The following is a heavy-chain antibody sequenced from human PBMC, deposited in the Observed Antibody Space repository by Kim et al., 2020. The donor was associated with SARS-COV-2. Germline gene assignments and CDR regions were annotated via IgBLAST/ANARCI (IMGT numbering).Heavy chain of an antibody. CDR2: T. J-gene: IGHJ4*02. D-gene: IGHD3-10*01. Sequence: TYYADAVKGRFTISRDNSKNTLYLQMNSLKAEDTAVYYCARHLGGGYFDYWGQGTLVTVSS. CDR3: ARHLGGGYFDY. V-gene: IGHV3-23*01.